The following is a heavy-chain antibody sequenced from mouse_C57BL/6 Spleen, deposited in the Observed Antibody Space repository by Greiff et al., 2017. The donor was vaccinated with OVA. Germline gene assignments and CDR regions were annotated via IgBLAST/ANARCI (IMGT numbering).Heavy chain of an antibody. Sequence: VQLMESGAELLKPGASVKLSCKATGYTFTGYWIDWVKQRPGHGLEWIGEVLPVSGSTNYNEKFKGKATFTADTSSNTAYMQRRSLTSDDSAIYYSARRGDYDYFDYWGQGTTLTVSS. CDR3: ARRGDYDYFDY. D-gene: IGHD2-4*01. V-gene: IGHV1-9*01. J-gene: IGHJ2*01. CDR1: GYTFTGYW. CDR2: VLPVSGST.